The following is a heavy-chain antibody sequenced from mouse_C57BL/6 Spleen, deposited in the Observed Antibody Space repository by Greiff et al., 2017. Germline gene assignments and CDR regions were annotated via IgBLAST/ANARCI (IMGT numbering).Heavy chain of an antibody. Sequence: VQLKQSGPVLVKPGASVKMSCKASGYTFTDYYMNWVKQSHGKSLEWIGVINPYNGGTSYNQKFKGKATLTVDKSSSTAYMELNSLTSEDSAVYYCARFDYDKDGYFDYWGQGTTLTVSS. CDR3: ARFDYDKDGYFDY. CDR2: INPYNGGT. V-gene: IGHV1-19*01. J-gene: IGHJ2*01. CDR1: GYTFTDYY. D-gene: IGHD2-4*01.